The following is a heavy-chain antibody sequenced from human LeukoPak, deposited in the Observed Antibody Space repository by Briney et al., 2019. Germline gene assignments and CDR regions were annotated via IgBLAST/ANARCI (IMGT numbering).Heavy chain of an antibody. CDR2: INPNSGGT. J-gene: IGHJ6*03. Sequence: GASVKVSCKASGYTFTGYYMHWVRQAPGQGLEWMGWINPNSGGTNYAQKFQGRVTMTRDTSISTAYMELSRLRSDDTAVYYCARDSGYSYGHYYMDVWGKGTTVTVSS. CDR1: GYTFTGYY. V-gene: IGHV1-2*02. CDR3: ARDSGYSYGHYYMDV. D-gene: IGHD5-18*01.